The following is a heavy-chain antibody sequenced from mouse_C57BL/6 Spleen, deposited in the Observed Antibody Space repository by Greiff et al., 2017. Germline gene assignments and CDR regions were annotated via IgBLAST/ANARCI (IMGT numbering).Heavy chain of an antibody. CDR2: IYPSDSET. CDR1: GYTFTSYW. V-gene: IGHV1-61*01. D-gene: IGHD3-2*02. J-gene: IGHJ3*01. CDR3: ARGETAQFAY. Sequence: QVQLQQPGAELVRPGSSVKLSCKASGYTFTSYWMDWVKQRPGQGLEWIGNIYPSDSETHYNQKFKDKATLTVDKSSSTAYMQLSSLTSEDSAVYYCARGETAQFAYWGQGTLVTVSA.